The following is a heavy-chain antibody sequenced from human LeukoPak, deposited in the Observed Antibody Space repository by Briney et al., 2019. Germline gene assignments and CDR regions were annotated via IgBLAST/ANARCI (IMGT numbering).Heavy chain of an antibody. CDR3: ASLSYGGKAFYYYYYYMDV. J-gene: IGHJ6*03. Sequence: ASVKVSCKVSGYTLTELSMHWVRQAPGKGLEWMGGFDPEDGETIYAQKFQGRVTMTEDTSTDTAYMELSSLRSEDTAVYYCASLSYGGKAFYYYYYYMDVWGKGTTVTVSS. V-gene: IGHV1-24*01. D-gene: IGHD4-23*01. CDR2: FDPEDGET. CDR1: GYTLTELS.